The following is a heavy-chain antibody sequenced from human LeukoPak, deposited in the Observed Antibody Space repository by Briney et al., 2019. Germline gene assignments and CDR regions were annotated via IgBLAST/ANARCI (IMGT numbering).Heavy chain of an antibody. D-gene: IGHD5-18*01. Sequence: ASVKVSCKASGYTFTSYYMHWVRQAPGQGLEWMGIINPSGGSTSYAQKLQGRVTMTRDMSTSTVYMELSSLRSEDTAVYYCARDGAQVTVGSYGLWEQDWYFDLWGRGTLVTVSS. J-gene: IGHJ2*01. CDR1: GYTFTSYY. CDR2: INPSGGST. CDR3: ARDGAQVTVGSYGLWEQDWYFDL. V-gene: IGHV1-46*01.